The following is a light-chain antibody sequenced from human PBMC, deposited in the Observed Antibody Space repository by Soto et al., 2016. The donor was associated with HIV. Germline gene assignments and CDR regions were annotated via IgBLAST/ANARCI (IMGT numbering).Light chain of an antibody. J-gene: IGKJ2*01. Sequence: DIQMTQSPSTLSASVGDRVTITCRASQSVSTWLAWYQQKPGKAPKVLISKASSLESGVPSRFTGSGSGTEFTLTISSLQPDDFATYYCQQSQSHTFGQGTKLEIK. CDR1: QSVSTW. CDR2: KAS. V-gene: IGKV1-5*03. CDR3: QQSQSHT.